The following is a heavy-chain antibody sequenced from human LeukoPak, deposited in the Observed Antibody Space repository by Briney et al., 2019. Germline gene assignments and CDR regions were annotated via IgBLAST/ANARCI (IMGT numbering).Heavy chain of an antibody. CDR3: ARGDTQTAISPEFDY. CDR2: ISDYNGNT. Sequence: GASVKVSCKASGYTFTSYGISWVRQAPGQRLEWMGWISDYNGNTNYAQKLQGRVTMTTDTSTSTAYMELRSLRSDDTAVYYCARGDTQTAISPEFDYWGQGTLVTVSS. V-gene: IGHV1-18*01. J-gene: IGHJ4*02. D-gene: IGHD2-21*02. CDR1: GYTFTSYG.